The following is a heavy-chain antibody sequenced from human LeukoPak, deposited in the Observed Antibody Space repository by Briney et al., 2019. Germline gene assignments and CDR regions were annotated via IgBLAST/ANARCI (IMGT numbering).Heavy chain of an antibody. CDR1: GGSISSYY. CDR3: ASAYDSSGNRVFDP. CDR2: IYYSGST. J-gene: IGHJ5*02. Sequence: SETLSLTCTVSGGSISSYYWSWIRQPPGKGLEWIGYIYYSGSTNYNPSLKSRVTISVDTSKNQFSLKLSSVTAAGTAVYYCASAYDSSGNRVFDPWGQGTLVTVSS. D-gene: IGHD3-22*01. V-gene: IGHV4-59*08.